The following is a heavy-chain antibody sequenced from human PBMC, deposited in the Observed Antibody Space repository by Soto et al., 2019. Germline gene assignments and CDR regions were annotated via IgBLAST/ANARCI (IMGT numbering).Heavy chain of an antibody. CDR1: GFTFSSYG. V-gene: IGHV3-30*03. J-gene: IGHJ6*02. Sequence: GGSLRLSCSASGFTFSSYGMHWVRQAPGKGLEWAAVISYDGSNKYYADSVKGRFTISRDNSKNTLYLQMNSLRAEDTAVYYCETGYCSSNSCKRGYYYYGMDVWGQGNTVTVSS. CDR2: ISYDGSNK. D-gene: IGHD2-2*01. CDR3: ETGYCSSNSCKRGYYYYGMDV.